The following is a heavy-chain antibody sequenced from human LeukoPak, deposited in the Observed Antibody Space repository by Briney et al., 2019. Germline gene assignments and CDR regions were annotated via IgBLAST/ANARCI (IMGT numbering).Heavy chain of an antibody. D-gene: IGHD4-17*01. CDR3: ARAPQNDYGDYGYYYYYGMDV. CDR2: ISSSGSTI. J-gene: IGHJ6*02. Sequence: GGSLRLSCAASGFTFSSYEMNWVRQAPGKGLEWVSYISSSGSTIYYADSVKGRFTTSRDNAKNSLYLQMNSLRAEDTAVYYCARAPQNDYGDYGYYYYYGMDVWGQGTTVTVSS. CDR1: GFTFSSYE. V-gene: IGHV3-48*03.